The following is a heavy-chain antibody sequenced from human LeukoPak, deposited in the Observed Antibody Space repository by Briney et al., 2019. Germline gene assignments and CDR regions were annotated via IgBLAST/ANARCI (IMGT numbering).Heavy chain of an antibody. V-gene: IGHV5-51*01. D-gene: IGHD2-15*01. CDR1: GYSFNSYW. CDR2: IYPGDSDT. CDR3: ARLSYSHAPGD. Sequence: GESLKISCKGPGYSFNSYWIGWVRQMPGEGLEWMGMIYPGDSDTRYSPSFQGQVTISADKSISTAYLQWSSLKASDTAMYYCARLSYSHAPGDWGQGTLVTVSS. J-gene: IGHJ4*02.